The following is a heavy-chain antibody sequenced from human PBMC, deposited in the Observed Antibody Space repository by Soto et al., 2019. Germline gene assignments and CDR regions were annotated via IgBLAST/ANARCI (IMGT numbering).Heavy chain of an antibody. D-gene: IGHD1-7*01. J-gene: IGHJ5*02. Sequence: QVQLVQSGAEVKKPGSSVKVSCKASGGTFSSYTISWVRQAPGQGLEWMGRIIPILGIANYAQKFQGRVTITADKATSTAYMELSSLRSEDTAVYYCAREGILEIPVTTALWFDPWGQGTLVTVSS. CDR3: AREGILEIPVTTALWFDP. CDR1: GGTFSSYT. V-gene: IGHV1-69*08. CDR2: IIPILGIA.